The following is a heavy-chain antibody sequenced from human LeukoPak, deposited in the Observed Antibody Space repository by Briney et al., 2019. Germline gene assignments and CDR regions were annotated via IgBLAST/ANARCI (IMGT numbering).Heavy chain of an antibody. CDR3: ARDWSYYDSSGYLFDY. CDR1: GYTFTSYG. J-gene: IGHJ4*02. Sequence: ASVKVSCKASGYTFTSYGISWVRQASGQGLEWMGWISACNGNTNYAQKLQGRVTMTTDTSTSTAYMELRSLRSDDTAVYYCARDWSYYDSSGYLFDYWGQGTLVTVSS. D-gene: IGHD3-22*01. V-gene: IGHV1-18*01. CDR2: ISACNGNT.